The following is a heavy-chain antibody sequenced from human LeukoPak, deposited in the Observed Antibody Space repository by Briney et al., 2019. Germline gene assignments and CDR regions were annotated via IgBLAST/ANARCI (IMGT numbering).Heavy chain of an antibody. J-gene: IGHJ4*02. CDR3: AKGTGGHYSGNIDY. V-gene: IGHV3-7*01. Sequence: PGGSLRLSCAASGFTFSSYWMSWVRQAPGKGLEWVANIKQDGSEKYYADSVKGRFTISRDNSKNTLYLQMNSLRAEDTAVYYCAKGTGGHYSGNIDYWGQGTLVTVSS. CDR1: GFTFSSYW. CDR2: IKQDGSEK. D-gene: IGHD4-23*01.